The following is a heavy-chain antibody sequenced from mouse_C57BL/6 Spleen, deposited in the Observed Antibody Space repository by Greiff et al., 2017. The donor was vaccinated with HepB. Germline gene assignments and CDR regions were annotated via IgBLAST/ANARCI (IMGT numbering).Heavy chain of an antibody. D-gene: IGHD1-1*01. J-gene: IGHJ3*01. CDR2: IWSGGST. CDR1: GFSLTSYG. V-gene: IGHV2-2*01. CDR3: ARNSGNYYGSSYGFAY. Sequence: VQLVESGPGLVQPSQSLSITCTVSGFSLTSYGVHWVRQSPGKGLEWLGVIWSGGSTDYNAAFISRLSISKDNSKSQVFFKMNSLQADDTAIYYCARNSGNYYGSSYGFAYWGQGTLVTVSA.